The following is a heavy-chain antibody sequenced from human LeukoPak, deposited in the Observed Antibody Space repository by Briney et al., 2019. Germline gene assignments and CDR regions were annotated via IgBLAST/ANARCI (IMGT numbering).Heavy chain of an antibody. V-gene: IGHV4-39*07. J-gene: IGHJ5*02. CDR2: IDYSGGT. CDR3: ARESSRDCDTTSCYEVFDP. Sequence: SDTLSLTCTVSGGAIRSSSYYWRWIRQPPGKGLEWIGTIDYSGGTYYNPSLKSRVTISVDTSKNQFSLKLSSVTAADTAVYYCARESSRDCDTTSCYEVFDPWGQGTLVTVSS. CDR1: GGAIRSSSYY. D-gene: IGHD2-2*01.